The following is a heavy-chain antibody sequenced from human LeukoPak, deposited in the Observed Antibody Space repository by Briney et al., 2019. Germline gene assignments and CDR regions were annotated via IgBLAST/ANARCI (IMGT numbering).Heavy chain of an antibody. CDR3: ASTSIIRGYDHDQYY. D-gene: IGHD5-12*01. V-gene: IGHV3-53*01. CDR2: IHSDGIT. J-gene: IGHJ4*02. CDR1: GFTVSSNY. Sequence: GGSLRLSCAASGFTVSSNYMSWVRQAPGKGLEWVSVIHSDGITYYADSVKGRFTISRDNSINTLYLQMSNLRAEDTALYYCASTSIIRGYDHDQYYWGQGTLDTVSS.